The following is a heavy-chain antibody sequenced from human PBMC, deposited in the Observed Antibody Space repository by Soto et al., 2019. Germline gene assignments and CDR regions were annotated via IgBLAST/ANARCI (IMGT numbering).Heavy chain of an antibody. CDR1: GFTFSSYG. CDR2: ISYDGSNK. Sequence: GGSLRLSCAASGFTFSSYGMHWVRQAPGKGLEWVAVISYDGSNKYYADSVKGRFTISRDNSKNTLYLQMNSLRAEDTAVYYCAKGPRAGYSSGWPNPQSGNYFDYWGQGTLVTVSS. V-gene: IGHV3-30*18. CDR3: AKGPRAGYSSGWPNPQSGNYFDY. J-gene: IGHJ4*02. D-gene: IGHD6-19*01.